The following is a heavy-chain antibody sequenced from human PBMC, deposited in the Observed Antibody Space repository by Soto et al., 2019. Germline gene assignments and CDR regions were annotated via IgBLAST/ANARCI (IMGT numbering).Heavy chain of an antibody. CDR3: AWSLGSSSSPYYYYGMDV. CDR2: IIPIFGTA. V-gene: IGHV1-69*01. J-gene: IGHJ6*02. D-gene: IGHD6-6*01. Sequence: QVQLVQSGAEVKKPGSSVKVSCKASGGTFSSYAISWVRQAPGQGLEWMGGIIPIFGTANYAQKFQGRVTITADESTSTAYMELSSLRAEDTAVYYCAWSLGSSSSPYYYYGMDVWGQVTTVTVSS. CDR1: GGTFSSYA.